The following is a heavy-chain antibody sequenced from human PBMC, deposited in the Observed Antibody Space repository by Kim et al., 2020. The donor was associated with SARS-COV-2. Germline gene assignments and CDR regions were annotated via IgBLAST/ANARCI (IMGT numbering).Heavy chain of an antibody. CDR2: ITKSSATI. J-gene: IGHJ3*02. Sequence: GGSLRLSCAISGFTFSAYDMNWVRQAPGKGLEWLSFITKSSATIYYADSVQGRFTISRDNAKNSLYLQMNSLRDEDTALYYCVRDRMGGAFDIWGQVTMV. D-gene: IGHD3-16*01. V-gene: IGHV3-48*02. CDR3: VRDRMGGAFDI. CDR1: GFTFSAYD.